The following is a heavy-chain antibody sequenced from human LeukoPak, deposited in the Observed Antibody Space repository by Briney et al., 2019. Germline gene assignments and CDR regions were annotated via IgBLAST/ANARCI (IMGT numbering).Heavy chain of an antibody. CDR1: GFTFSSYE. Sequence: DPGGSLRLSCAASGFTFSSYEMNWVRQAPGKGLEWVAAISYDGSNKYYADSVKGRFTISRDNSKNTLYLQMKSLRAEDTAVYYCAKDHDVRAVAGTTDYWGQGTLVTVSS. D-gene: IGHD6-19*01. J-gene: IGHJ4*02. V-gene: IGHV3-30*04. CDR2: ISYDGSNK. CDR3: AKDHDVRAVAGTTDY.